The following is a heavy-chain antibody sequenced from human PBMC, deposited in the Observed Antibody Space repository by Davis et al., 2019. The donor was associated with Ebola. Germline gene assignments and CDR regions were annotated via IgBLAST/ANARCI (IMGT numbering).Heavy chain of an antibody. V-gene: IGHV3-74*01. J-gene: IGHJ4*02. CDR1: GFTFSSYW. Sequence: GESLKISCAASGFTFSSYWMHWVRQAPGKGLVWVSRINSDGSSTSYADSVKGRFTISRDNAKNTLYLQMNSLRAEDTAVYYCARPLNYDFWSGYSYWGQGTLVTVSS. CDR2: INSDGSST. D-gene: IGHD3-3*01. CDR3: ARPLNYDFWSGYSY.